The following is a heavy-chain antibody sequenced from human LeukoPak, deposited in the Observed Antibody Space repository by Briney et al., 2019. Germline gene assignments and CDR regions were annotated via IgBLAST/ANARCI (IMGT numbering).Heavy chain of an antibody. CDR1: GYSISSGYY. CDR3: AREGDSSSVGWFDP. Sequence: SETLSLTCTVSGYSISSGYYWGWIRQPPGKGLEWIGSIYHTGNTYYNPSLKSRVTISVDTSKNQYSLRLSSVTAADTAVYYCAREGDSSSVGWFDPWGQGTLVTVSS. J-gene: IGHJ5*02. V-gene: IGHV4-38-2*02. D-gene: IGHD6-13*01. CDR2: IYHTGNT.